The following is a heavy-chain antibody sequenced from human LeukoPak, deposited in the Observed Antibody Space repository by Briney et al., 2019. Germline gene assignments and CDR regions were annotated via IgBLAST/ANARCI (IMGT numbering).Heavy chain of an antibody. V-gene: IGHV3-7*01. CDR3: AREVDTVMDWANDAFDI. CDR1: GFTFSDYW. D-gene: IGHD5-18*01. Sequence: AGGSLRLSCVASGFTFSDYWMSWVRQAPGKGLEWVANIKQDGSQKYYVDSVKGRFAISRDNSENTLFLQMQSLRAEDTAVYYCAREVDTVMDWANDAFDIWGQGTMVTVSS. CDR2: IKQDGSQK. J-gene: IGHJ3*02.